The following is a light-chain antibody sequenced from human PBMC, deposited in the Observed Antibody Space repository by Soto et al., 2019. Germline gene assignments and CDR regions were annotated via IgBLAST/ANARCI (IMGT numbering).Light chain of an antibody. CDR3: QQRRSSLT. Sequence: TVLTQSPATLSLSPGERATLSCRASQSVNTYLAWYQQKSGQAPRLLIYDVFKRATGIPPRFSGSGAGTDFTLTISSLEPEDSATYYCQQRRSSLTFGGGTKVEIK. J-gene: IGKJ4*01. CDR1: QSVNTY. CDR2: DVF. V-gene: IGKV3-11*01.